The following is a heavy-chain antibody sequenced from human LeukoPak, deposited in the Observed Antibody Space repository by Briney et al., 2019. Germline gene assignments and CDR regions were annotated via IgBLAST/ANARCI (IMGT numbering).Heavy chain of an antibody. CDR1: GGTFSSYA. V-gene: IGHV1-69*05. CDR2: IIPIFGTA. Sequence: ASVKVSCKASGGTFSSYAISWVRQAPGQGLEWMGRIIPIFGTANYAQKFQGRVTITTDESTSTAYMELSSLRSEDTAVYYCARAMIVVWTPVTAFDIWGQGTMVTVSS. J-gene: IGHJ3*02. CDR3: ARAMIVVWTPVTAFDI. D-gene: IGHD3-22*01.